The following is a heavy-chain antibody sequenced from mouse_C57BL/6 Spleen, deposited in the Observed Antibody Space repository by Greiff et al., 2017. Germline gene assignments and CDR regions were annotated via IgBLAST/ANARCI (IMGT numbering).Heavy chain of an antibody. CDR1: GYTFTSYG. Sequence: VQLQQSGAELARPGASVKLSCKASGYTFTSYGISWVKQRTGQGLEWIGEIYPRSGNTYYNEKFTGKATLTADKSSSTAYMELRSLTSEDSAVYFCARVGGYGSTYYAMDYWGQGTSVTVSS. CDR3: ARVGGYGSTYYAMDY. J-gene: IGHJ4*01. V-gene: IGHV1-81*01. D-gene: IGHD1-1*01. CDR2: IYPRSGNT.